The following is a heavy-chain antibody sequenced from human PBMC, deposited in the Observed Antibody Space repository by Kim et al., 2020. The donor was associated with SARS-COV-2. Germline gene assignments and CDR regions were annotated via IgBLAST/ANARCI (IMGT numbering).Heavy chain of an antibody. V-gene: IGHV1-69*13. CDR1: GGTFSSYA. Sequence: SVKVSCKASGGTFSSYAISWVRQAPGQGLEWMGGIIPIFGTANYAQKFQGRVTITADESTSTAYMELSSLRSEDTAVYYCATAWFGEANYFDYWGQGTLVTVSS. CDR3: ATAWFGEANYFDY. CDR2: IIPIFGTA. D-gene: IGHD3-10*01. J-gene: IGHJ4*02.